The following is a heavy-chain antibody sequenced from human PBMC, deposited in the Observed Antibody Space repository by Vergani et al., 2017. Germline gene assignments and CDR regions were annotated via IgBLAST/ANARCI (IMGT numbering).Heavy chain of an antibody. J-gene: IGHJ6*03. CDR3: AKDWVYCSSTSCYKDYYYYMDV. D-gene: IGHD2-2*02. V-gene: IGHV3-23*01. CDR2: ISGPGLST. Sequence: EVHLLESGGGLVQSGGSLRLSCAASGFTFSNSAVSWVRQAPGRGLAWVSSISGPGLSTYYADSVKGRFSISRDNSKNTVFLQMHSLRAEDTAIYYCAKDWVYCSSTSCYKDYYYYMDVWGKGTTVTVSS. CDR1: GFTFSNSA.